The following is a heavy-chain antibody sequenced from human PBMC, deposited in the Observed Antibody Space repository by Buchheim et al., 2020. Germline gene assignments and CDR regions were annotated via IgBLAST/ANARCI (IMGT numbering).Heavy chain of an antibody. D-gene: IGHD1-1*01. V-gene: IGHV2-70*15. CDR2: IDWDDDK. J-gene: IGHJ4*02. CDR1: GFSLRTSGMC. CDR3: AQIIGTEGTNRVDS. Sequence: QVTLRESGPALVKPTQTLTLTCTFSGFSLRTSGMCVTWIRQSPGKALEWLARIDWDDDKYYSTSLKTRLTTSKDTSNNQVVLTMTNMNAVDKATYYCAQIIGTEGTNRVDSWGRGTL.